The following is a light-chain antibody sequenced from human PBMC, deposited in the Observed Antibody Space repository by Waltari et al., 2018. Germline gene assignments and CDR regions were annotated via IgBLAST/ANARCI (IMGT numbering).Light chain of an antibody. CDR3: CSYAGSSTPHVV. V-gene: IGLV2-23*01. CDR2: EGS. J-gene: IGLJ2*01. Sequence: QSALTQPASVSGSPGQSITISCTGPSSDVGSYNLVSWYQQHPGKAPKRMIYEGSKRPSGVSKRYSGSKSGNTASLTSSGLQAEDEADYYCCSYAGSSTPHVVFGGGTKLTVL. CDR1: SSDVGSYNL.